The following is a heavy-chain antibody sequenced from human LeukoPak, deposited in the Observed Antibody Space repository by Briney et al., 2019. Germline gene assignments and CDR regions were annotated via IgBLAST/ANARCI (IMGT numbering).Heavy chain of an antibody. CDR1: GGSISNYY. V-gene: IGHV4-59*08. CDR2: IYYSGST. Sequence: SETLSLTCTVSGGSISNYYWSWIRQPPGKGLEWIGYIYYSGSTNYNPSLKSRVTISIDTSKNQFPLKLSSVTAADTAVYYCARRDYGSKVDYWGQGTLVTVSS. D-gene: IGHD4-17*01. J-gene: IGHJ4*02. CDR3: ARRDYGSKVDY.